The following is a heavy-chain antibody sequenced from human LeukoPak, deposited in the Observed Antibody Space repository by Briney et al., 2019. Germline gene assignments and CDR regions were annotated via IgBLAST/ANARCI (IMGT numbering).Heavy chain of an antibody. D-gene: IGHD6-13*01. J-gene: IGHJ4*02. CDR1: GYTFTGYY. V-gene: IGHV1-69*06. CDR2: IIPIFGTA. Sequence: SVKVSCKASGYTFTGYYMHWVRQAPGQGLEWMGGIIPIFGTANYAQKFQGRVTITADKSTSTAYMELSSLRSEDTAVYYCARRINYSSSWYYFDYWGQGTLVTVSS. CDR3: ARRINYSSSWYYFDY.